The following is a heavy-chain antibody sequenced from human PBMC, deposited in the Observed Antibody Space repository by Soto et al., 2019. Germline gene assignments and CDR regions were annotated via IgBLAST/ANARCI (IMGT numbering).Heavy chain of an antibody. J-gene: IGHJ5*02. CDR1: GASISGFY. CDR2: IYATGTT. D-gene: IGHD1-1*01. V-gene: IGHV4-4*07. Sequence: PSDTLSLTCTVSGASISGFYWSWIRKSAGKGLEWIGRIYATGTTDYNPSLKSRVMMSVDTSKKQFSLKLRSVTAADTAVYYCVRDGTKTLRDWFDPWGQG. CDR3: VRDGTKTLRDWFDP.